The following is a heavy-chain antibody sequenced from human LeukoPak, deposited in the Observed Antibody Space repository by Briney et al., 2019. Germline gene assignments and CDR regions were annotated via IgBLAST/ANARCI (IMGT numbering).Heavy chain of an antibody. CDR2: IYYSGST. CDR1: GGSISSGGYY. D-gene: IGHD5-24*01. CDR3: AREDGYSPSTDY. Sequence: SETLSLTCTVSGGSISSGGYYWSWIRQHPGKGLEWIGYIYYSGSTYYNPSLKSRVTISVDTSKNQFSLKLSSVTAADTAVYYCAREDGYSPSTDYRGQGTLVTVSS. J-gene: IGHJ4*02. V-gene: IGHV4-31*03.